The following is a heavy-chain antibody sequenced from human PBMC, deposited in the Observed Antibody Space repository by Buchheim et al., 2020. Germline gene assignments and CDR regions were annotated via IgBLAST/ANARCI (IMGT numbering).Heavy chain of an antibody. V-gene: IGHV3-7*01. J-gene: IGHJ4*02. CDR1: GFTFSSYW. Sequence: EVQLVESGGGLVQPGGSLRLSCAASGFTFSSYWMSWVRQAPGKGLEWVANIKQDGSEKYYVDSGKGRFTISRDNAKNPLNLQMNSLRAEDTAVYYCARAHDSSGYARDYFDYWGQGTL. CDR3: ARAHDSSGYARDYFDY. D-gene: IGHD3-22*01. CDR2: IKQDGSEK.